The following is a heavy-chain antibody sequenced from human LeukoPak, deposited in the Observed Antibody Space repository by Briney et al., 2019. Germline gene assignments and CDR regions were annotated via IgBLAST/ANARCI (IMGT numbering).Heavy chain of an antibody. CDR2: ISNSDGNT. D-gene: IGHD2-2*01. CDR3: ARTKYELPYNWFDP. V-gene: IGHV3-23*01. Sequence: GESLRLSCIASGFTFSSYAMSWVRQAPGKGLEWASTISNSDGNTYYADSVKGRFTISRDNAKNSLYLQMNSLRAEDTAVYYCARTKYELPYNWFDPWGQGTLVTVSS. J-gene: IGHJ5*02. CDR1: GFTFSSYA.